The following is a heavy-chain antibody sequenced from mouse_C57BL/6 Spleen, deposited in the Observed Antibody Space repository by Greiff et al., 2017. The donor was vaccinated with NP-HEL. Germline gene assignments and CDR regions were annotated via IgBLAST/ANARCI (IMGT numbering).Heavy chain of an antibody. Sequence: EVQLVESGGGLVKPGGSLKLSCAASGFTFSSYAMSWVRQTPEKRLEWVATISDGGSYTYYPDNVKGRFTISRDNAKNNLYLQMSHLKSEDTAMYYCARDDERKGFDYWGQGTTLTVSS. CDR3: ARDDERKGFDY. J-gene: IGHJ2*01. CDR2: ISDGGSYT. CDR1: GFTFSSYA. V-gene: IGHV5-4*01. D-gene: IGHD2-3*01.